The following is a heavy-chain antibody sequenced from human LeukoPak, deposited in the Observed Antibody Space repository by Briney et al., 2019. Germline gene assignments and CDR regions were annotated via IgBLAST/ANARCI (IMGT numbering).Heavy chain of an antibody. CDR3: ARGRLMGSGLPAIDY. V-gene: IGHV3-21*01. CDR1: GFTFSNYD. D-gene: IGHD3-10*01. J-gene: IGHJ4*02. CDR2: ISSSSSYI. Sequence: GGSLRLSCVASGFTFSNYDMNWVRQAPGKGLEWVSFISSSSSYIYYADSVKGRFTISRDNAKKSLYLQMNSLRAEDTAVYYCARGRLMGSGLPAIDYWGQGTLVTVSS.